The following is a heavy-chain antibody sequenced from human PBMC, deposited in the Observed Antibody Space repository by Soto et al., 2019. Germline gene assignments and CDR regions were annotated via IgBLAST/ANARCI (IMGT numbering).Heavy chain of an antibody. CDR2: INHTGTT. CDR3: ADPPASF. J-gene: IGHJ4*02. V-gene: IGHV4-4*02. D-gene: IGHD6-6*01. CDR1: GGSMSGTNF. Sequence: QVQLQESGPGLVKPSETLSLTCTVSGGSMSGTNFWNWVRQPPGKGLEWIGEINHTGTTNYNPSLKSRVTISVDTSQNQFSLKLTSVTAADTAVYYCADPPASFWGQGVLVTVSS.